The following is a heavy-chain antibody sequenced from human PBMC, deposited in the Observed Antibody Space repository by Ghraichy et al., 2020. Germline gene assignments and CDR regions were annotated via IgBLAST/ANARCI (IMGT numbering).Heavy chain of an antibody. CDR1: GFTFSNAW. Sequence: GESLNISCAASGFTFSNAWMSWVRQAPGKGLEWVGRIKSKTDGGTTDYAAPVKGRFTISRDDSKNTLYLQMNSLKTEDTAVYYCTTTAMAPYYYYYGMDVWGQGTTVTVSS. CDR3: TTTAMAPYYYYYGMDV. D-gene: IGHD5-18*01. J-gene: IGHJ6*02. V-gene: IGHV3-15*01. CDR2: IKSKTDGGTT.